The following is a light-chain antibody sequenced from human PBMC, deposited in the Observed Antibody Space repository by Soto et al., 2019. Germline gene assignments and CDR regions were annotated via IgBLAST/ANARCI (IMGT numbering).Light chain of an antibody. Sequence: DIVMTQSPDSLAVSLGERATINCKSSQSVLYSSNNKNYLAWYQQKPGQPPKLLIYWASTRESGVPDRFSGSRSGTDYTLTISSLQAEDVAVYYCQQYDSTPLTFGGGTTVEIK. J-gene: IGKJ4*01. CDR1: QSVLYSSNNKNY. V-gene: IGKV4-1*01. CDR3: QQYDSTPLT. CDR2: WAS.